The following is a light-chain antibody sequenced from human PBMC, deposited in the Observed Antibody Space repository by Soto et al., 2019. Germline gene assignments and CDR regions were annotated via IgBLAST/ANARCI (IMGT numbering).Light chain of an antibody. Sequence: EIVMTQSPATLSVSPGERATLSCRASQSVSSNLAWYQQKPGQAPRLLIYGASIRATGIPARFSGSGSGTEFTLTISSLQSEDFAVYYCQQYNNWPLTFGGGPKVDIK. CDR2: GAS. V-gene: IGKV3D-15*01. CDR1: QSVSSN. J-gene: IGKJ4*01. CDR3: QQYNNWPLT.